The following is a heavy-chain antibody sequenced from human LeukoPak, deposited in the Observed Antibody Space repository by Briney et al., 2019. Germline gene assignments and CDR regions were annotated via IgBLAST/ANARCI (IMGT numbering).Heavy chain of an antibody. CDR1: GFTVSSNY. D-gene: IGHD6-13*01. CDR3: ARDSSSWYGRFDP. CDR2: IYSGGST. J-gene: IGHJ5*02. Sequence: GGSLRLSCAASGFTVSSNYMSWVRQAPGKGLEWVSVIYSGGSTYYADSVKGRFTISRDNSKNTLYLQMNSLRAEDTAVYYCARDSSSWYGRFDPGGQGTLVTVSS. V-gene: IGHV3-66*02.